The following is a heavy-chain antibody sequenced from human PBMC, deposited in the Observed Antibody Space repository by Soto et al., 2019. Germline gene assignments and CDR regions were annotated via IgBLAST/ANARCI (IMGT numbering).Heavy chain of an antibody. J-gene: IGHJ4*02. V-gene: IGHV4-30-2*01. Sequence: QLQLQESGSGLVKPSQTLSLTCAVSGGSISSGGYSWSWIRQPPGKGLEWIGYIYHSGSTYYNPSLKSRVSISVDRSKNQFSLKLSSVTAADTAVYYCASEYYYGSGTDFWGQGTLVTVSS. CDR2: IYHSGST. CDR3: ASEYYYGSGTDF. D-gene: IGHD3-10*01. CDR1: GGSISSGGYS.